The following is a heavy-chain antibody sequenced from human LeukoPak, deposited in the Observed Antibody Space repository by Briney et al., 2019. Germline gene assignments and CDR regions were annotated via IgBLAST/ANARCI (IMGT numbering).Heavy chain of an antibody. CDR3: TTESSIAARPTDY. CDR1: GFTFGNTW. D-gene: IGHD6-6*01. CDR2: IKSKTDGGTT. J-gene: IGHJ4*02. Sequence: GGSLRLSCAASGFTFGNTWMTWVRQVPGKGLEWVGCIKSKTDGGTTDYAAPVKGRFTISRDDSKNTLYLQMNSLKTEDTAVYYCTTESSIAARPTDYWGQGTLVTVSS. V-gene: IGHV3-15*01.